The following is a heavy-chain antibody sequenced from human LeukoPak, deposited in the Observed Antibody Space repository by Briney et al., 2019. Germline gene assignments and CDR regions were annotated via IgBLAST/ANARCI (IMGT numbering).Heavy chain of an antibody. CDR2: INHSGST. CDR1: GGSISSYC. D-gene: IGHD5-24*01. V-gene: IGHV4-34*01. Sequence: SETLSLTCTVSGGSISSYCWSWIRQPPGKGLEWIGEINHSGSTNYNPSLKSRVTISVDTSKNQFSLKLSSVTAADTAVYYCARDKTSYGYNYGRYVDYWGQGTLVTVSS. J-gene: IGHJ4*02. CDR3: ARDKTSYGYNYGRYVDY.